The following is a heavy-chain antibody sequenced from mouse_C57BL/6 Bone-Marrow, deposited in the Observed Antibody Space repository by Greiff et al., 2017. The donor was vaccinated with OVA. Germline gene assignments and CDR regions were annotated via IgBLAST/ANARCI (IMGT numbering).Heavy chain of an antibody. CDR2: IDPENGDT. CDR1: GFTFTDYY. Sequence: VQLQQSGAELVRPGASVKLSCTASGFTFTDYYMHWVKQRPGQGLEWIGWIDPENGDTEYASKFQGKATITADTSSNTAYLQLSSLTSEDTAVYYCTLSEQYYFDYWGQGTTLTGSS. CDR3: TLSEQYYFDY. J-gene: IGHJ2*01. V-gene: IGHV14-4*01.